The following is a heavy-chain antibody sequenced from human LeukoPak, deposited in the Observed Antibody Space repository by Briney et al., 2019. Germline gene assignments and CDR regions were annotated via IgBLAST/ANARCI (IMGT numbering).Heavy chain of an antibody. CDR1: GGTCSSYA. CDR3: ASGTTVNWFDP. Sequence: ASVKVSCKASGGTCSSYAISWVRQAPGQGLEWMGGIIPIFGTANYAQKFQGRVTITADKSTSTAYMELSSLRSEDTAVYYCASGTTVNWFDPWGQGTLVTVSS. D-gene: IGHD1-1*01. CDR2: IIPIFGTA. J-gene: IGHJ5*02. V-gene: IGHV1-69*06.